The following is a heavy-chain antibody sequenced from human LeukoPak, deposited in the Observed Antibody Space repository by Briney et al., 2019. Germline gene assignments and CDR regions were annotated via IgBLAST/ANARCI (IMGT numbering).Heavy chain of an antibody. CDR2: ISGRSGST. CDR1: GFTFSNYA. J-gene: IGHJ6*02. CDR3: AKGLGYCSADRRYAADV. V-gene: IGHV3-23*01. Sequence: PGGSLRLSCAASGFTFSNYAMSWVRQAPGKGLEWVSVISGRSGSTYDADSVKGRFTISRDNSKNTLFVQMNTLRAEDTAVYYCAKGLGYCSADRRYAADVWGQGTTVTVSS. D-gene: IGHD2-15*01.